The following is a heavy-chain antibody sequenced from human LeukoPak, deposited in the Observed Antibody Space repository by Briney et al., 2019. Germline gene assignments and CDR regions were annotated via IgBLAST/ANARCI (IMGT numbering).Heavy chain of an antibody. CDR1: GGSISSSSYY. D-gene: IGHD6-19*01. V-gene: IGHV4-39*01. Sequence: PSETLSLTCTVSGGSISSSSYYWGWIRQPPGKGLEWIGSIYYSGSTYYNPSLKSRVTISVDTSKNQFSLKLNSVTAADTAVYYCARRGQWLAIDYWGQGTLVTVPS. CDR3: ARRGQWLAIDY. J-gene: IGHJ4*02. CDR2: IYYSGST.